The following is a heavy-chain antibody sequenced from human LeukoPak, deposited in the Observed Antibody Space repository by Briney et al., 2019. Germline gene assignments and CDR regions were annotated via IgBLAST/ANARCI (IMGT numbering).Heavy chain of an antibody. Sequence: PSQTLSLTCTVSGGSISSGSYYWSWIRQPAGKGLEWIGRIFTSGSTKYNPSLKSRVTISVDTSKNQFSLKLSSVTAADTAVYYCARRAKGGNWFDPWGQGTLVTVSS. CDR3: ARRAKGGNWFDP. CDR1: GGSISSGSYY. J-gene: IGHJ5*02. D-gene: IGHD2-15*01. V-gene: IGHV4-61*02. CDR2: IFTSGST.